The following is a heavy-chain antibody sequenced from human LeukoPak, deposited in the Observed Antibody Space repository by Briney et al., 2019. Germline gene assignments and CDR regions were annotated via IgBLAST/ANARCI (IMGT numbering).Heavy chain of an antibody. CDR2: ISGSGGST. D-gene: IGHD6-13*01. CDR1: GFTFSSYA. V-gene: IGHV3-23*01. Sequence: GGSLRLSCAASGFTFSSYAMSWVRQAPGKGLEWVSAISGSGGSTYYTDSVKGRFTISRDNSNNTLYLQMSSLRAGDTAVYYCARHTGSTWSTGYWGQGTLVTASS. CDR3: ARHTGSTWSTGY. J-gene: IGHJ4*02.